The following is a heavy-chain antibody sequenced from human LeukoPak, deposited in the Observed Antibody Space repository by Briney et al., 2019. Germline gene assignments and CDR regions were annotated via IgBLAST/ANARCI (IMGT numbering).Heavy chain of an antibody. CDR2: ISAYNGNT. J-gene: IGHJ4*02. D-gene: IGHD2-15*01. CDR3: ARWSYCSGGSCVESDY. V-gene: IGHV1-18*01. CDR1: GYTFTSYG. Sequence: ASVKVSCKASGYTFTSYGISWVRQAPGQGLEWMGWISAYNGNTNYAQKLQGRVTMTTDTSTSTAYMELRSLRSDDTAVYYCARWSYCSGGSCVESDYWGQGTLVTVSS.